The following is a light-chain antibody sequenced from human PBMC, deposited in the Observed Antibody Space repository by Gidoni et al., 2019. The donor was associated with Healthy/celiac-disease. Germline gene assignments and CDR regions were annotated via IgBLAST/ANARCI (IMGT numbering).Light chain of an antibody. CDR1: QSVSSN. CDR2: GAS. Sequence: EIVMTQSPATLSVSPGERATLSCRASQSVSSNLAWYQQKPGQAPRLLIYGASTWATGIPARFSGSGSGTEFTLTISRLQSEDFAVYYCQQYNNWPPKGTFGQGTKVEIK. J-gene: IGKJ1*01. CDR3: QQYNNWPPKGT. V-gene: IGKV3-15*01.